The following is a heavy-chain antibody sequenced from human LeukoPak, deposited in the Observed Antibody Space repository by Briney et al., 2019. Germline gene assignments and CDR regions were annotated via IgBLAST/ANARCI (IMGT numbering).Heavy chain of an antibody. CDR3: ARGYCSSTSCYIAPEKNYYYYMDV. D-gene: IGHD2-2*02. Sequence: SVKVSCKASGGTFSSYAISWVRQAPGQGREWMGGIIPIFGTANYAQKFQGRVTITTDEFTSTAYMELSSLRSEDTAVYYCARGYCSSTSCYIAPEKNYYYYMDVWGKGTTVTVSS. J-gene: IGHJ6*03. CDR1: GGTFSSYA. V-gene: IGHV1-69*05. CDR2: IIPIFGTA.